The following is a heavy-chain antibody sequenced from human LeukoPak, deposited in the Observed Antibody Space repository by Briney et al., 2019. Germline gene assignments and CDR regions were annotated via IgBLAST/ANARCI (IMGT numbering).Heavy chain of an antibody. V-gene: IGHV3-15*01. CDR2: IRSRVDGGTS. CDR1: GFTIDKAW. CDR3: AKVVGPGSSARVLRYVSDY. J-gene: IGHJ4*02. D-gene: IGHD3-9*01. Sequence: PGGSLRLSCVASGFTIDKAWMTWVRQVPGKGLEWVGRIRSRVDGGTSDCAAPVKGRFTISRDDSKNTMYLQMDSLRAEDTAVYYCAKVVGPGSSARVLRYVSDYWGQGTLVTVSS.